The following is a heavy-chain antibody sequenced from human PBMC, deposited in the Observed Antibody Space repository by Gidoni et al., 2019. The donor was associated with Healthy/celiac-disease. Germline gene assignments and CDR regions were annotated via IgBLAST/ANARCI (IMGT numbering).Heavy chain of an antibody. D-gene: IGHD2-15*01. Sequence: QVQLVQSGAEGRKPGASVKVSCKASGYTFTSYYMHWVRQAPGQGLEWMGIINPSGGSTSYAQKFQGRVTMTRDTSTSTVYMELSSLRSEDTAVYYCQVVAATAGAFDIWGQGTMVTVSS. CDR1: GYTFTSYY. J-gene: IGHJ3*02. V-gene: IGHV1-46*01. CDR3: QVVAATAGAFDI. CDR2: INPSGGST.